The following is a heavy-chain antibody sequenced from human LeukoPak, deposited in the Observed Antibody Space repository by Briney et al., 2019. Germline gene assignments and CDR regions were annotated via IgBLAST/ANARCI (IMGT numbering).Heavy chain of an antibody. V-gene: IGHV3-20*04. CDR2: INWNGGST. CDR1: GFTFSSYW. D-gene: IGHD3-10*01. Sequence: GGSLRLSCAASGFTFSSYWMSWVRQAPGKGLEWVSGINWNGGSTGYADSVKGRFTISRDNAKNSLYLQMNSLRAEDTAVYYCARPVGMVRGVKYAFDPWGQGTLVTVSS. CDR3: ARPVGMVRGVKYAFDP. J-gene: IGHJ5*02.